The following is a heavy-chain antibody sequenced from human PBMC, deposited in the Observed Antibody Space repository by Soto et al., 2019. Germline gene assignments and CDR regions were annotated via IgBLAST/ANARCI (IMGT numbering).Heavy chain of an antibody. D-gene: IGHD6-19*01. CDR3: ARHSPRALGWLGPVVLDWFDP. CDR1: GYSFTSYW. J-gene: IGHJ5*02. V-gene: IGHV5-10-1*01. CDR2: IDPSDSYT. Sequence: HGESLNISCKGSGYSFTSYWISWVRQMPGKGLEWMGRIDPSDSYTNYSPSFQGHVTISADKSISTAYLQWSSLKASDTAMYYCARHSPRALGWLGPVVLDWFDPWGQGTLVTVSS.